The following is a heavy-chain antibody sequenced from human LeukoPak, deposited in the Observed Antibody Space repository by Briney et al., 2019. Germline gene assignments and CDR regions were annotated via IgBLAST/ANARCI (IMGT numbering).Heavy chain of an antibody. V-gene: IGHV1-69*04. D-gene: IGHD4-17*01. Sequence: SVKVCWKASGGTFSSYAISWVRQAPGQGLEWMGRIIPILGIANYAQKFQGRVTITADKSTRTAYMELSSLRSEDTAVYYCARANVAGPSYDHGDYEPDYWGQGTLVTVSS. CDR3: ARANVAGPSYDHGDYEPDY. CDR2: IIPILGIA. J-gene: IGHJ4*02. CDR1: GGTFSSYA.